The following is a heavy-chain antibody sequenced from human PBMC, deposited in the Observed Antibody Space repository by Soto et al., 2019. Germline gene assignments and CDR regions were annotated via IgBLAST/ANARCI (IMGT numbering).Heavy chain of an antibody. V-gene: IGHV3-15*07. CDR2: IKSDTDGGTI. D-gene: IGHD6-19*01. CDR3: TPLALKYIGDWYPLSA. J-gene: IGHJ5*02. CDR1: GFTFSNVW. Sequence: EVQLVESGGGLVKPGGSLRLSCAGSGFTFSNVWMNWVRQAPGKGLEWVGRIKSDTDGGTIDYATPVKGRFTISRDDSNNTLYLQMNSLKTEDTATYYCTPLALKYIGDWYPLSAWGQGTRVTVSS.